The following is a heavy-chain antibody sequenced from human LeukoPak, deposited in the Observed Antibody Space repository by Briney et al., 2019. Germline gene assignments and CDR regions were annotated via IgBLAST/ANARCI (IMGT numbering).Heavy chain of an antibody. V-gene: IGHV1-18*01. CDR2: ISAYNGNT. CDR3: ATDIQSIVVVPAALGY. CDR1: GYTFTSYD. D-gene: IGHD2-2*01. Sequence: ASVKVSCKASGYTFTSYDITWVRQAPGQGLEWMGWISAYNGNTNYAQKLQGRVTMTEDTSTDTAYMELSSLRSEDTAVYYCATDIQSIVVVPAALGYWGQGTLVTVSS. J-gene: IGHJ4*02.